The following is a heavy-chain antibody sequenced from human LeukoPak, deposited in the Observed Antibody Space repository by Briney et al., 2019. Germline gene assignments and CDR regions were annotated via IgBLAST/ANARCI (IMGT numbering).Heavy chain of an antibody. V-gene: IGHV4-39*01. J-gene: IGHJ4*02. Sequence: SETLSLTCTVSGGSISSGYHYWGWIRQPPGKGLEWIGSIYESGRTHYHPSLRSRITISVDTSKNQFSLELSSVTAADTAVYYCARGDSSSWSLFDYWGQGTLVTVSS. CDR3: ARGDSSSWSLFDY. CDR1: GGSISSGYHY. D-gene: IGHD6-13*01. CDR2: IYESGRT.